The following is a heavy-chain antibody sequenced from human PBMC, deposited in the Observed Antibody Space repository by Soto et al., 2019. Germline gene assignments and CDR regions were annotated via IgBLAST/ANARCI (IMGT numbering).Heavy chain of an antibody. CDR3: ARDSLN. CDR1: GFHFSSHW. D-gene: IGHD3-16*02. CDR2: IKQDGSEK. Sequence: GGSQRLSCAASGFHFSSHWMSWVRQAPGKGLEWVAYIKQDGSEKYYVDSVKGRFTISRDNAKNSLYLQMNSLRAEDTAVYYCARDSLNWGQGTLVTVS. J-gene: IGHJ4*02. V-gene: IGHV3-7*01.